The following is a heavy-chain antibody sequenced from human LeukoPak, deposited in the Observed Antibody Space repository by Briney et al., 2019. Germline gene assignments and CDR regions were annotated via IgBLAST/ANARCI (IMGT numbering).Heavy chain of an antibody. Sequence: VASVKVSCKASDYSFDRYGINWVRQAPGQGLEWLGWIGAFNGNTNYAQNLQGRVTMTADTSTTTAYMELRSLSSDDTAVYYCARDFLSYDGSENHFEDTFDIWGQGTMVTVSS. J-gene: IGHJ3*02. CDR2: IGAFNGNT. V-gene: IGHV1-18*01. CDR1: DYSFDRYG. CDR3: ARDFLSYDGSENHFEDTFDI. D-gene: IGHD3-22*01.